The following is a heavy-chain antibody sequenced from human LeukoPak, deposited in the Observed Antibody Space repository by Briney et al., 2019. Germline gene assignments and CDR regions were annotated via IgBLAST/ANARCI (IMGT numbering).Heavy chain of an antibody. Sequence: GGSLRLSCAASGFTFSSYAMSWVRQAPGKGLEWVSAISGSGGSTYYADSVKGRFTISRDNSKNTLYLQMNSLRAEDTAVYYCAKDCTGGVCYRLFDYWGQGTLVTVSS. J-gene: IGHJ4*02. V-gene: IGHV3-23*01. CDR3: AKDCTGGVCYRLFDY. CDR2: ISGSGGST. D-gene: IGHD2-8*02. CDR1: GFTFSSYA.